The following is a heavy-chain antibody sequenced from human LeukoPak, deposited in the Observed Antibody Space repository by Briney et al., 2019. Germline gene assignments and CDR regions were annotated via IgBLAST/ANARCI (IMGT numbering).Heavy chain of an antibody. CDR2: INHSGST. V-gene: IGHV4-34*01. CDR1: GGSFSGYY. Sequence: SETLSLTCAVYGGSFSGYYWSWIRQPPGKGLEWIGEINHSGSTNYNPSLKSRVTISVDTSKNQFSLKLSSVTAADTAVYYCARTTEGYCRSTSCYDFSYSYYMDVWGKGTTVTISS. J-gene: IGHJ6*03. CDR3: ARTTEGYCRSTSCYDFSYSYYMDV. D-gene: IGHD2-2*01.